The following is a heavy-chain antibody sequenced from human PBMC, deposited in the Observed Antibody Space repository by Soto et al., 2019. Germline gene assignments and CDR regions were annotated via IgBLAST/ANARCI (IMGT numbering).Heavy chain of an antibody. J-gene: IGHJ5*02. CDR1: GYTFTSYC. CDR3: ARAQYYDILTGYPQWNWLDP. CDR2: ISAYNGNT. D-gene: IGHD3-9*01. Sequence: DSVKVSCKASGYTFTSYCISWVRQAPGQGLEWMGWISAYNGNTNYAQKLQGRVTMTTDTSTSTAYMELRSLRSDDTAVYYCARAQYYDILTGYPQWNWLDPWGQGTLVTVSS. V-gene: IGHV1-18*01.